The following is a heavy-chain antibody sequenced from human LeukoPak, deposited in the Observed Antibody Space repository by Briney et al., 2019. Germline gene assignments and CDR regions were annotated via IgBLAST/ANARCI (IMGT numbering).Heavy chain of an antibody. CDR2: IHTSGST. CDR3: ARDDILTGYLGLSH. Sequence: PSETLSLTCTVSGGSISSGSYYWSWIRQPAGEGLEWIGRIHTSGSTNYNPSLKSRVTISVDTSKNQFSLKLNSVTAADTAVYYCARDDILTGYLGLSHWGQGTLVTVSS. D-gene: IGHD3-9*01. V-gene: IGHV4-61*02. J-gene: IGHJ4*02. CDR1: GGSISSGSYY.